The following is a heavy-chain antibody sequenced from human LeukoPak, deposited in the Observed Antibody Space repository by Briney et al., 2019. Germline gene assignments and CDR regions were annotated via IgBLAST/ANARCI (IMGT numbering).Heavy chain of an antibody. J-gene: IGHJ5*02. CDR3: ASTTYDYVFPYWFDP. V-gene: IGHV1-69*13. D-gene: IGHD3-16*01. CDR1: GYTFTSYG. CDR2: IIPIFGTA. Sequence: GASVKVSCKASGYTFTSYGISWVRQAPGQGLEWMGGIIPIFGTANYAQKFQGRVTITADESTSTAYMELSSLRSEDTAVYYCASTTYDYVFPYWFDPWGQGTLVTVSS.